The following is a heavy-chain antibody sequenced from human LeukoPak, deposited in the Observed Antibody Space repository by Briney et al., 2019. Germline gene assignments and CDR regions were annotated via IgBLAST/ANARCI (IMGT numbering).Heavy chain of an antibody. V-gene: IGHV4-31*03. CDR1: GGSISSGGYY. CDR2: IYYSGST. J-gene: IGHJ6*02. CDR3: ARDYLDDYYYYGMDV. Sequence: TLSLTCTVSGGSISSGGYYWSWIRQHPGKGLELIGYIYYSGSTYYNPSLKSRVTISVDTSKNQFSLKLSSVTAADTAVYYCARDYLDDYYYYGMDVWGQGTTVTVSS. D-gene: IGHD3-16*02.